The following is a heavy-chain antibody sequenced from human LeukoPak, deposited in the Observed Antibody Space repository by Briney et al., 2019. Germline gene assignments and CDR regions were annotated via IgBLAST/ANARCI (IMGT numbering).Heavy chain of an antibody. CDR2: IYHNGST. V-gene: IGHV4-38-2*02. CDR1: GYSISSGYY. Sequence: SSETLSLPCTVSGYSISSGYYWGWIRQPPGKGLEWIGNIYHNGSTDYNPSLKSRVTISVDTSKNQFSLKLSSVTAADTAVYYCARDGYSGSDALWGQGTLVTVSS. D-gene: IGHD5-12*01. J-gene: IGHJ4*02. CDR3: ARDGYSGSDAL.